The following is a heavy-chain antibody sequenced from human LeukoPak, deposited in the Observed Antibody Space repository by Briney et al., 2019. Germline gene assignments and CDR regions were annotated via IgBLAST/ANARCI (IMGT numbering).Heavy chain of an antibody. V-gene: IGHV4-34*01. D-gene: IGHD7-27*01. Sequence: SETLSLTCAVYGGSFSGYYWSWIRQPPGKGLEWVGEINHSGSTNYNPSLKSRVTISVDTSKNQFSLKLSSVTAADTAVYYCARGWGTYYYYYMDVWGKGTTVTVSS. J-gene: IGHJ6*03. CDR3: ARGWGTYYYYYMDV. CDR2: INHSGST. CDR1: GGSFSGYY.